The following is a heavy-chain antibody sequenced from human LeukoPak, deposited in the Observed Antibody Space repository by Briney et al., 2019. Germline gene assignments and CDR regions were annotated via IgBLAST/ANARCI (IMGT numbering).Heavy chain of an antibody. Sequence: SETLSLTCTVSAGSISSYYWTWIPQPPGKGLKWIGNIYYSGYTTYSPSLRSRVTISVDTSKNQFSLKLSSVTAADTAVYYCARETSQKGAHYMDVWGKGTTITISS. V-gene: IGHV4-59*01. J-gene: IGHJ6*03. CDR3: ARETSQKGAHYMDV. D-gene: IGHD3-16*01. CDR1: AGSISSYY. CDR2: IYYSGYT.